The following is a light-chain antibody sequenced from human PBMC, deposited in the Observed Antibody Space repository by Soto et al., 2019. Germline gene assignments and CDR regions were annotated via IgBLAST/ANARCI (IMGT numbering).Light chain of an antibody. CDR2: AAS. CDR3: QQYYSYPWT. CDR1: QGISSY. V-gene: IGKV1-8*01. Sequence: AIRMTQSPSSFSASTGDRVTITCRASQGISSYLAWYQQKPGKAPKLLIYAASTLQSGVPSRFRGSGSGTDCTLTISCLQSEDFATYYCQQYYSYPWTFGQGTKVEIK. J-gene: IGKJ1*01.